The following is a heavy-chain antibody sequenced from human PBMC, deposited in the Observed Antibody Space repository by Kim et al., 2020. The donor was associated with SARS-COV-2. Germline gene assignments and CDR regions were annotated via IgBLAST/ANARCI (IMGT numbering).Heavy chain of an antibody. V-gene: IGHV3-74*03. Sequence: GGSLRLSCAGTGFTFASYWMHWVRQTPGXGLVWVSXXNTXXTVTTXAXSVXXRFXXSRDNAKNXLXLQXNSLRXXXXAXYFXXRXXHYNQPDXWGRXTL. D-gene: IGHD1-1*01. CDR2: XNTXXTVT. J-gene: IGHJ4*02. CDR1: GFTFASYW. CDR3: XRXXHYNQPDX.